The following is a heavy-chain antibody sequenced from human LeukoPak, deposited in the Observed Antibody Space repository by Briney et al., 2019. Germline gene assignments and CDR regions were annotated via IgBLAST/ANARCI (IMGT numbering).Heavy chain of an antibody. CDR2: IRYDGNNK. CDR3: AKVRESYSSSLYYLDY. CDR1: GFTFSSYG. D-gene: IGHD6-6*01. J-gene: IGHJ4*02. Sequence: PGGSLRLSCAAPGFTFSSYGMHWVHQAPGKGLEWVAFIRYDGNNKYYADSVKGRFTISRDNSKNTLFLQMNSLRPEDTAVYYCAKVRESYSSSLYYLDYWGQGTLVAVSS. V-gene: IGHV3-30*02.